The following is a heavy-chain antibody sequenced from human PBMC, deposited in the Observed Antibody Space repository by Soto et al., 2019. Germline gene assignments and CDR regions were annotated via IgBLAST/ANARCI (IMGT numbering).Heavy chain of an antibody. CDR2: ISYDGSNK. CDR1: GFTFNTYS. D-gene: IGHD1-26*01. J-gene: IGHJ6*02. CDR3: AKDVVVGATTGLGDYYYYYGMDV. V-gene: IGHV3-30*18. Sequence: GGSLRLSCEASGFTFNTYSMHWVRQAPGKGLEWVAVISYDGSNKYYADSVKGRFTISRDNSKNTLYLQMNSLRAEDTAVYYCAKDVVVGATTGLGDYYYYYGMDVWGQGTTVTVSS.